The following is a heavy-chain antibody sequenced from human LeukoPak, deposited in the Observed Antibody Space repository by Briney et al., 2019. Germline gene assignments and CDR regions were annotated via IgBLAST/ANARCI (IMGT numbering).Heavy chain of an antibody. Sequence: GGSLRLSCAASGFTFSSYGMHWVRQASGKGLEWVAVIWYGGSNKYYADSVKGRFTISRDNSKNTLYLQMNSLRAEDTAVYYCARAYYDILTGYYPRHDAFDIWGQGTMVTVSS. V-gene: IGHV3-33*01. CDR2: IWYGGSNK. J-gene: IGHJ3*02. CDR1: GFTFSSYG. CDR3: ARAYYDILTGYYPRHDAFDI. D-gene: IGHD3-9*01.